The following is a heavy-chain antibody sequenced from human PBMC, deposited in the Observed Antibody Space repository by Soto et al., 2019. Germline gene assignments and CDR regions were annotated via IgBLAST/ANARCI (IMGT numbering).Heavy chain of an antibody. CDR3: TTHPNWVTSFDFDY. CDR1: GFTFSNAW. J-gene: IGHJ4*02. CDR2: IKSKTDGGTT. V-gene: IGHV3-15*01. D-gene: IGHD7-27*01. Sequence: GESLKISCAASGFTFSNAWMSWVRQAPGKGLEWVGRIKSKTDGGTTDYAAPVKGRFTISRDDSKNTLYLQMNSLKTEDTAVYYCTTHPNWVTSFDFDYWGQGTLVTVAS.